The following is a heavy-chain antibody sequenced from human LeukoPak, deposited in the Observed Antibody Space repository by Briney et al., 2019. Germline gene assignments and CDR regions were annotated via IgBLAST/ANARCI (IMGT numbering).Heavy chain of an antibody. V-gene: IGHV1-18*04. Sequence: ASVKVSCKASGYTFTGYYMHWVRQAPGQGLEWMGWISAYNGDTNYAQKLQGRVTMTTDTSTSTAYMELRSLRSDDTAVYYCARDLLGYSYGYFDYWGQGTLVAVSS. D-gene: IGHD5-18*01. J-gene: IGHJ4*02. CDR3: ARDLLGYSYGYFDY. CDR1: GYTFTGYY. CDR2: ISAYNGDT.